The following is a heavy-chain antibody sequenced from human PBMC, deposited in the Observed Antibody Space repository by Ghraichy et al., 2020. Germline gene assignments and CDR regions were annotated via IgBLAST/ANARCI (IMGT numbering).Heavy chain of an antibody. V-gene: IGHV1-3*01. D-gene: IGHD3-10*01. CDR2: INAGYGNT. CDR3: ARGPTSNREYYFDY. J-gene: IGHJ4*02. Sequence: ASVKVSCKASGHTFTRYAMHWVRQVPGQGLEWMGWINAGYGNTKYSEKFQGRVTITRDTSASTVYMELSSLRSEDTAVYYCARGPTSNREYYFDYWGQGTLVTVSS. CDR1: GHTFTRYA.